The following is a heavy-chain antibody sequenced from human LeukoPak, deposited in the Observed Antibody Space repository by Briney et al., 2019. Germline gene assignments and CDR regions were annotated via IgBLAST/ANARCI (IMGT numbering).Heavy chain of an antibody. D-gene: IGHD2-15*01. Sequence: PSETLSLTCTVSGGSIISYYWSWIRQPPGKGLEWIGSIYYSGSTYYNPSLKSRVTISVDTSKNQFSLKLSSVTAADTAVYYCARSGSVYCSGGSCLYNWFDPWGQGTLVTVSS. CDR2: IYYSGST. V-gene: IGHV4-39*07. CDR1: GGSIISYY. J-gene: IGHJ5*02. CDR3: ARSGSVYCSGGSCLYNWFDP.